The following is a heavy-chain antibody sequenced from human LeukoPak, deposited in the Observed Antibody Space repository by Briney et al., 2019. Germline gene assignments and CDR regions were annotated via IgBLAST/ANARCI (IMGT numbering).Heavy chain of an antibody. D-gene: IGHD4-11*01. V-gene: IGHV1-18*01. CDR3: ARGYSNYWYFDL. J-gene: IGHJ2*01. Sequence: ASVKVSCKASGYTFTSYGISWVRRAPGQGLEWMGWISAYNGNTNYAQKLQGRVTMTTDTSTSTAYMELRSLRSDGTAVYYCARGYSNYWYFDLWGRGTLVTVSS. CDR2: ISAYNGNT. CDR1: GYTFTSYG.